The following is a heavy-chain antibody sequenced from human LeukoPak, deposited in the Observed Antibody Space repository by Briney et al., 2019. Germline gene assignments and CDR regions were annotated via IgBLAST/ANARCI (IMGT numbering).Heavy chain of an antibody. CDR2: ISSNGGST. D-gene: IGHD3-10*01. CDR3: ARVEKRFGELDY. V-gene: IGHV3-64*01. J-gene: IGHJ4*02. CDR1: GFTFSSYA. Sequence: PGGSLRLSCAASGFTFSSYAMHWVRQAPGKGLEYVSAISSNGGSTYYANSVKGRFTISRDNSKNTLYLQMGSLRAEDMAVYYCARVEKRFGELDYWGQGTLVTVSS.